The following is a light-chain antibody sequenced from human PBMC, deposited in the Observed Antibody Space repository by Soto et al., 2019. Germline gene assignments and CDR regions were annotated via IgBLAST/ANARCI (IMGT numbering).Light chain of an antibody. CDR2: DVS. J-gene: IGKJ1*01. CDR3: QQYNGYSRT. CDR1: QSIGSS. V-gene: IGKV1-5*01. Sequence: DIPMTQSPSTLSASVGDRVTITCRASQSIGSSLAWYQQKPGKAPNLLISDVSSLERGVPSRFSGSGSGTEFTLTIRSLQADDFATYYCQQYNGYSRTFGQGTKVEIK.